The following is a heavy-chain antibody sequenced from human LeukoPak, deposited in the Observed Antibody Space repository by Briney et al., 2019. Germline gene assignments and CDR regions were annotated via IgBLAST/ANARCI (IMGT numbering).Heavy chain of an antibody. J-gene: IGHJ6*02. V-gene: IGHV3-23*01. CDR1: GFTFSNYG. CDR2: ISGSGGGT. CDR3: AKYNFDHNYHYYYGMDV. Sequence: GGSLRLSCAASGFTFSNYGMSWVRRAPGKGLEWVSAISGSGGGTSHAGSVKGRFTISRDNSKNTLFLQMSSLRAEDTAVYYCAKYNFDHNYHYYYGMDVWGQGTTVTVSS. D-gene: IGHD1-1*01.